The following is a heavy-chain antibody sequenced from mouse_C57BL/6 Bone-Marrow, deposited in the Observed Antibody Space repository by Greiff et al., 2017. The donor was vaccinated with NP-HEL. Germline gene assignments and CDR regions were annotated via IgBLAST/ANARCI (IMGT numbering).Heavy chain of an antibody. CDR1: GYPFTSYW. D-gene: IGHD6-1*01. Sequence: QVHVKQPGAELVKPGASVKVSCKASGYPFTSYWMHWVKQRPGQGLEWIGRIHPSDSDTNYNQKFKGKATLTVDKSSSTAYMQLSSLTSEDSAVYYCAIPQPRGDYYAMDYWGQGTSVTVAS. CDR3: AIPQPRGDYYAMDY. J-gene: IGHJ4*01. CDR2: IHPSDSDT. V-gene: IGHV1-74*01.